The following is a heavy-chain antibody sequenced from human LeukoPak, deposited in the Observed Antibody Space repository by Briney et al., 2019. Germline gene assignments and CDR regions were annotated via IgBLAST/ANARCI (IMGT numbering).Heavy chain of an antibody. D-gene: IGHD3-22*01. V-gene: IGHV1-69*13. J-gene: IGHJ4*02. CDR2: IIPIFATA. Sequence: ASVKVSCKASGGTFRSNAISWVRQAPGQGLEWMGGIIPIFATANYAQKFQGRVTITADESTSTAYMELSSLRSEDTAVYYCARGPITTRSHFDYWGQGTLVTVSS. CDR1: GGTFRSNA. CDR3: ARGPITTRSHFDY.